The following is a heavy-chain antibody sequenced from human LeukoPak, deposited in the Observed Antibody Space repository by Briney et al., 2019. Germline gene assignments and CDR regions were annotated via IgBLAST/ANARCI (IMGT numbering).Heavy chain of an antibody. V-gene: IGHV1-18*01. CDR1: GYTFTSYG. CDR2: ISAYNGNT. Sequence: ASVKVSCKASGYTFTSYGISWVRQAPGQGLEWTGWISAYNGNTNYTQKLQGRVTMTTDTSTSTAYMELRSLRSDDTAVYYCARVWQEYQLLYGTFDYWGQGTLVTVSS. D-gene: IGHD2-2*02. CDR3: ARVWQEYQLLYGTFDY. J-gene: IGHJ4*02.